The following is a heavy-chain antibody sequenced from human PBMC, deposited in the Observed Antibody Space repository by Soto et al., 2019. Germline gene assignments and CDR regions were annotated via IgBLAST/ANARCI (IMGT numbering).Heavy chain of an antibody. D-gene: IGHD6-6*01. CDR2: ISAYNGNT. V-gene: IGHV1-18*01. J-gene: IGHJ5*02. CDR1: GYTFTSYG. Sequence: GASVKVSCKASGYTFTSYGISWVRQAPGQGLEWMGWISAYNGNTNYAQKLQGRVTMTTDTSTSTAYMELRSLRSDDTAVYYCARDEAYSSSSPTYNWFDPWGQGTLVTVSS. CDR3: ARDEAYSSSSPTYNWFDP.